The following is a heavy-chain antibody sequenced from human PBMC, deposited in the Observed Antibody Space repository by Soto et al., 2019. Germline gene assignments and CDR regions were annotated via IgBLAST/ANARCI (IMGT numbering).Heavy chain of an antibody. Sequence: PSETLSLTCAVYGGSFSGYYWSWIRQPPGKGLEWIGEINHSGSTNYNPSLKSRVTISVDTSKNQFSLKLSSVTAADTAVYYCARGGPPMYYYGSGSYYKGLFDYWGQGTLVTVSS. J-gene: IGHJ4*02. V-gene: IGHV4-34*01. D-gene: IGHD3-10*01. CDR1: GGSFSGYY. CDR3: ARGGPPMYYYGSGSYYKGLFDY. CDR2: INHSGST.